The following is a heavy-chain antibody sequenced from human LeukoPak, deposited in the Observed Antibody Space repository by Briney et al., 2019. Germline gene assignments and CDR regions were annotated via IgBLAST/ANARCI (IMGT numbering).Heavy chain of an antibody. CDR1: GFTFSDYW. CDR2: INQEGTEK. CDR3: ARDLSDSSSGY. V-gene: IGHV3-7*03. D-gene: IGHD6-6*01. J-gene: IGHJ4*02. Sequence: PGGSLRLSCAASGFTFSDYWMSWVRQAPGKGLKWVASINQEGTEKYYVDSLKGRFTIYRDNAKNSVYLQMNSLRVEDTAVYYCARDLSDSSSGYWGQGTLVTVSS.